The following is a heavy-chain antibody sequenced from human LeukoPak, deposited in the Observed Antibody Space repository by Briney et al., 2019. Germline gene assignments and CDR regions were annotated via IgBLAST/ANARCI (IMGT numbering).Heavy chain of an antibody. CDR1: GGSISSTHW. J-gene: IGHJ3*02. Sequence: SVTLSLTCAVSGGSISSTHWWSWARQPPGEGLGLIGEIFHSGTTNYNPSLKSPVTISIDKSKDQFYMKLRSVTAADTAVYYCARDQWMIRGGDDDAFDIWGQGTMVTVSS. D-gene: IGHD6-19*01. V-gene: IGHV4-4*02. CDR3: ARDQWMIRGGDDDAFDI. CDR2: IFHSGTT.